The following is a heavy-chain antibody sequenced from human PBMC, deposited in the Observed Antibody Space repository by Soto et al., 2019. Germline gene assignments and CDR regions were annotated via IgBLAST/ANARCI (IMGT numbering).Heavy chain of an antibody. D-gene: IGHD6-6*01. CDR3: ARDRYSSSGIDY. CDR2: IKKDGSEI. J-gene: IGHJ4*02. Sequence: GGSLRLSCAASGFSFSTDWMSWVRQAPGKGLEWVANIKKDGSEIYYVDSVKGRFTISRDNAKNSLYLQMNSLRAEDTAVYYCARDRYSSSGIDYWGQGTLVTVSS. V-gene: IGHV3-7*05. CDR1: GFSFSTDW.